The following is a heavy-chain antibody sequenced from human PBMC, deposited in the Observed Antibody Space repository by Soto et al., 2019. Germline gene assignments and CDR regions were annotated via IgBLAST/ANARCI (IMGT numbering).Heavy chain of an antibody. J-gene: IGHJ4*02. D-gene: IGHD3-3*01. Sequence: QPGGSLRLSCAASGFIFSSYNMNWVRQAPGKGLEWIPYIRISGSSGSSTTYYADSVKGRFTISRDNAKNSLYLQMSSLRDEDTAVHYCAKPPTPLHTSYVLWRGYYRVDYWGQGRLVTV. CDR2: IRISGSSGSSTT. CDR3: AKPPTPLHTSYVLWRGYYRVDY. V-gene: IGHV3-48*02. CDR1: GFIFSSYN.